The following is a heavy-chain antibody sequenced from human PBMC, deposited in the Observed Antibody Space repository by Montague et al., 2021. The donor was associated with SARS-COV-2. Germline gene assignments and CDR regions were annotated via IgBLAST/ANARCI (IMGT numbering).Heavy chain of an antibody. D-gene: IGHD1-1*01. CDR1: GDSVSNHRPT. CDR2: TYYIYKWYN. V-gene: IGHV6-1*01. Sequence: CAISGDSVSNHRPTWDWVRQAPSTDLEWLGRTYYIYKWYNDYAVXXRGRVTINPDTSKNQFSLQLNSVTPEDTAIYYCTSGREGNYNVMDVWGQGTTVTVSS. CDR3: TSGREGNYNVMDV. J-gene: IGHJ6*02.